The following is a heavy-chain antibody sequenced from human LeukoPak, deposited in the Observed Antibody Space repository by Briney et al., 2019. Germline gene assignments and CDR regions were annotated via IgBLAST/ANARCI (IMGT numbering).Heavy chain of an antibody. CDR3: ARDIPYDFWSGYYTH. Sequence: PGGSLRLSCAASGFTFSSNYMSWVRQAPGKGLEWVSVIYSGGSTYYSDSVKGGFTISRDNSKNTLYLQMNSLRAEDTAVYYCARDIPYDFWSGYYTHWGQGTLVTVSS. J-gene: IGHJ4*02. CDR2: IYSGGST. V-gene: IGHV3-66*01. CDR1: GFTFSSNY. D-gene: IGHD3-3*01.